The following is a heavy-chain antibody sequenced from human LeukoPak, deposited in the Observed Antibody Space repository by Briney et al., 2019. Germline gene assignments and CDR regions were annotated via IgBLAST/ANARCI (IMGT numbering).Heavy chain of an antibody. CDR1: GYTFTSYG. D-gene: IGHD6-19*01. V-gene: IGHV1-18*01. J-gene: IGHJ4*02. CDR2: ISAYNGNT. CDR3: ARPRVHSSGWYYYFDY. Sequence: ASVKVSCKASGYTFTSYGISWVRQAPGQGLEWMGWISAYNGNTNYAQKFQGRVTMITDTSTSTAYMELRSLRFDDTAVYYCARPRVHSSGWYYYFDYWGQGTLVTVSS.